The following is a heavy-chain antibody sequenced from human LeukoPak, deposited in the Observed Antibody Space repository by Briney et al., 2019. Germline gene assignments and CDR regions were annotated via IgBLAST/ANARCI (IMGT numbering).Heavy chain of an antibody. D-gene: IGHD5-18*01. J-gene: IGHJ4*02. Sequence: AGGSLRLSCAASGFTFSSYEMNWVRQAPGRGLEWVSYISSSAGTTYYADSVKGRFTISRDNAKNSLYLQMNSLRAEDTAVYFCARQQQQLWYDWGQGTLVTVFS. CDR3: ARQQQQLWYD. CDR1: GFTFSSYE. CDR2: ISSSAGTT. V-gene: IGHV3-48*03.